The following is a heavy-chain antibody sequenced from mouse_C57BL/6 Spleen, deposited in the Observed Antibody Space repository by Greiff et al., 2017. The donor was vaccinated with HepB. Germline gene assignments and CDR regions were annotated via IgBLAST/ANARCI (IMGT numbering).Heavy chain of an antibody. CDR1: GYTFTSYW. D-gene: IGHD3-2*02. J-gene: IGHJ3*01. CDR2: IHPNSGST. Sequence: QVQLQQPGAELVKPGASVKLSCKASGYTFTSYWMHWVKQRPGQGLEWIGMIHPNSGSTNYNEKFKSKATLTVDKSSSTAYMQLSSLTSEDSAVYYCARRQDSSGYGFAYWGQGTLVTVSA. CDR3: ARRQDSSGYGFAY. V-gene: IGHV1-64*01.